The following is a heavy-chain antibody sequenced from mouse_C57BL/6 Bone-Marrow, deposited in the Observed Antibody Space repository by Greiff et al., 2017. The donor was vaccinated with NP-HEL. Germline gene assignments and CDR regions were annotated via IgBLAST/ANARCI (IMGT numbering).Heavy chain of an antibody. CDR1: GYTFTSYD. CDR2: IYPRDGST. D-gene: IGHD2-1*01. Sequence: QVQLKQSGPELVKPGASVKLSCKASGYTFTSYDINWVQQRPGQGLEWIGWIYPRDGSTKYNEKFKGKATLTVDTASSTAYMELLSLTSEDSAVYFCARRGIYSGFAYWGQGTLVTVSA. J-gene: IGHJ3*01. V-gene: IGHV1-85*01. CDR3: ARRGIYSGFAY.